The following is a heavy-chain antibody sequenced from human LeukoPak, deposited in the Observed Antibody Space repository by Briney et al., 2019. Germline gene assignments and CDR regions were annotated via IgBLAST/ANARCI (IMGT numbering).Heavy chain of an antibody. CDR1: GFTFSTYD. D-gene: IGHD6-13*01. V-gene: IGHV3-30*18. J-gene: IGHJ4*02. CDR3: AKDHSSSHPYYFDY. Sequence: TGGSLRLSCAASGFTFSTYDMHWVRQAPGKGLEWVAVISYDGSNKYYADSVKGRFTISRDNSKNTLYLQMNSLRAEDTAIYYCAKDHSSSHPYYFDYWGQGTLVTVSS. CDR2: ISYDGSNK.